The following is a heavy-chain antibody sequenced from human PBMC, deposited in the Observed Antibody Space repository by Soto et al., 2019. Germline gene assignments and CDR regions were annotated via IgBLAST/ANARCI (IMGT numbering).Heavy chain of an antibody. CDR2: IWYDGSNK. CDR1: GFTFSSYG. D-gene: IGHD3-3*01. J-gene: IGHJ6*02. V-gene: IGHV3-33*01. Sequence: GGSLRLSCAASGFTFSSYGMHWVRQAPGKGLEWVAVIWYDGSNKYYADSVKGRFTISRDNSKNTLYLQMNSLRAEDTAVYYCARDGSYYDFWSGFRPSFPNYYYYGMDVWGQGTTVTVSS. CDR3: ARDGSYYDFWSGFRPSFPNYYYYGMDV.